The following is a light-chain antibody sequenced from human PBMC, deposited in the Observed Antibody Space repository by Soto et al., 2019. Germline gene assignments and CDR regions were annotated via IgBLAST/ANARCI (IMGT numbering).Light chain of an antibody. CDR2: KAS. Sequence: DIPMTQSPSTLSASVGDRVTITCRASQSISIWLAWYQQKPGKAPKILIYKASSLESGVPSRFSGSGSGTEFTLTISSLQPDYFATYYCQQYSTYTPRTFGQGTKVEIK. CDR1: QSISIW. CDR3: QQYSTYTPRT. J-gene: IGKJ1*01. V-gene: IGKV1-5*03.